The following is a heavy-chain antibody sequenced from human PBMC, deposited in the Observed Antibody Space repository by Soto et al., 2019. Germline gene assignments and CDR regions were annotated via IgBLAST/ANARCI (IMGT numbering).Heavy chain of an antibody. CDR1: GVSFSSATKY. J-gene: IGHJ4*02. CDR2: IYYSGRT. Sequence: PGGTLTLTCIVSGVSFSSATKYWVCLAQHPGKGLEWLASIYYSGRTYYNPPLKSRLNLSIDPSKNEVSLELSTMTAADAAVYFCARHVGNYGDWAFDYWGQGTLVTVS. V-gene: IGHV4-39*01. D-gene: IGHD4-17*01. CDR3: ARHVGNYGDWAFDY.